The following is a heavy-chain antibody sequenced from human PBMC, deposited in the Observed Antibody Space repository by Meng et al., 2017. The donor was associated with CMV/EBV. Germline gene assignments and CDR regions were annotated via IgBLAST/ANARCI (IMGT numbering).Heavy chain of an antibody. CDR1: GFSLSTSGVG. J-gene: IGHJ6*02. Sequence: SGPTLEKPTQTLTLTCTFSGFSLSTSGVGVGWIRQPPGKALEWLALIYLNDDKRYSPSLKSRLTITKDTSKNQVVLTMTNMDPVDTATYYCAHRRSEYYYYGMDVWGQGTTVTVSS. D-gene: IGHD1-26*01. V-gene: IGHV2-5*01. CDR2: IYLNDDK. CDR3: AHRRSEYYYYGMDV.